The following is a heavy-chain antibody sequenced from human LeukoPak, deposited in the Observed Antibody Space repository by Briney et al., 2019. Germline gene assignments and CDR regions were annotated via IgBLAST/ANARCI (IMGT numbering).Heavy chain of an antibody. CDR1: GYTFTTYS. CDR3: ARGSGSYHDAFDF. D-gene: IGHD1-26*01. V-gene: IGHV1-46*04. Sequence: EASVKVSCKASGYTFTTYSMHWVRQAPGQGLEWLGIINPGGDSTNYAQKLQGRVTMTRDTSTSTVYMELSSLRSEDTAVYYCARGSGSYHDAFDFWGQGTMVTVSS. J-gene: IGHJ3*01. CDR2: INPGGDST.